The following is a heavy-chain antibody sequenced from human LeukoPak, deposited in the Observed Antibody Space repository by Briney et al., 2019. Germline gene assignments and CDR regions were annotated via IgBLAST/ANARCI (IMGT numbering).Heavy chain of an antibody. D-gene: IGHD4/OR15-4a*01. V-gene: IGHV3-21*01. CDR1: GFTFSAFW. CDR3: ARETEPLDYGDSTNLDY. CDR2: IGSRTGNI. Sequence: PGGSLRLSCAASGFTFSAFWMTWVRQAPGKGLEWVAFIGSRTGNIYYADSVKGRFSISRDNAKDSVYLQMNSLRADDTAVYYCARETEPLDYGDSTNLDYWGQGTLVTVSS. J-gene: IGHJ4*02.